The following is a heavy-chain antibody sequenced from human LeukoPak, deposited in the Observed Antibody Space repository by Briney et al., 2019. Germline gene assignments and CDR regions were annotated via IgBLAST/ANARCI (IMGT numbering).Heavy chain of an antibody. J-gene: IGHJ4*02. D-gene: IGHD1-1*01. CDR3: AADLDGTTGTYYFDY. CDR2: IIPIFGTA. CDR1: GGTFSSYA. Sequence: SVKVSCKASGGTFSSYAISWVRQAPGQGLEWMGGIIPIFGTANYAQKFQGRVTITADESTSTAYMELSSLRSEDTAVYYWAADLDGTTGTYYFDYWGQGTLVTVSS. V-gene: IGHV1-69*13.